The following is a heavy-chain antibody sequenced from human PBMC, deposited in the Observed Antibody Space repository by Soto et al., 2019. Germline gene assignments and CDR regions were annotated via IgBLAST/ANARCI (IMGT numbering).Heavy chain of an antibody. D-gene: IGHD3-9*01. CDR3: ARAQGRYDILTGYYILDFDY. Sequence: ASVKVSCKASGYTFTSHAMHWVRQAPGQRLEWMGWINAGNGNIKYSQKFQGRVTITRDTSASTAYMELNSLRAEDTAVYYCARAQGRYDILTGYYILDFDYWGQGTLVTVSS. J-gene: IGHJ4*02. V-gene: IGHV1-3*01. CDR1: GYTFTSHA. CDR2: INAGNGNI.